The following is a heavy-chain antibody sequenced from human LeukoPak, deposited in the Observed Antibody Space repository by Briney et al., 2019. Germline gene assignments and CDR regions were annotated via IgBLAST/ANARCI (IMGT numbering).Heavy chain of an antibody. CDR1: GFTFSSYS. V-gene: IGHV3-21*01. J-gene: IGHJ4*02. Sequence: GGSLRLSCAASGFTFSSYSMNWVRQAPGKGLEWVSSISSSSYIYYADSVKGRFTISRDNAKNSLYLQMNSLRAEDTAVYYCARMGRGSSSWYGPFDYWGQGTLVTVSS. D-gene: IGHD6-13*01. CDR3: ARMGRGSSSWYGPFDY. CDR2: ISSSSYI.